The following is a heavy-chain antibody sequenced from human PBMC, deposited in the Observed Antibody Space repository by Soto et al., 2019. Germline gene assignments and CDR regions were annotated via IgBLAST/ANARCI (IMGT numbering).Heavy chain of an antibody. CDR3: AKDRQWLVAFDY. CDR1: GFTFSDYA. J-gene: IGHJ4*02. V-gene: IGHV3-23*01. D-gene: IGHD6-19*01. CDR2: ISGSGGST. Sequence: GVLRLSCAASGFTFSDYAISWVRQAPGKGLEWVSVISGSGGSTFYADSVRGRFTISRDNSKNTLYLQMNSLTAEDTAIYYCAKDRQWLVAFDYWGQGTQVTVSS.